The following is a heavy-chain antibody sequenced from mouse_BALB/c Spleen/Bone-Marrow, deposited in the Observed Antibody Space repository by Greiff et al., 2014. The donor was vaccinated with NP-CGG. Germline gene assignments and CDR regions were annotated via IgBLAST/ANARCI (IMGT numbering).Heavy chain of an antibody. CDR3: ARIYYYGRDY. CDR2: INPSTGYT. D-gene: IGHD1-1*01. V-gene: IGHV1-7*01. J-gene: IGHJ2*01. Sequence: QVQLQQSGAELAKPGASVKMSCKASGYTFTNYWMHWVKQRPGPGLEWIGYINPSTGYTEYNQKFKDKATLTADKSSSTAYMHLSSLTSEDSAVYYCARIYYYGRDYWGQGTTLTVSS. CDR1: GYTFTNYW.